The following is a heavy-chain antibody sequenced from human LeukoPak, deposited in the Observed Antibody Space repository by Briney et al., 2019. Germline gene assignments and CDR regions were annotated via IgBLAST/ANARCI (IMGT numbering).Heavy chain of an antibody. J-gene: IGHJ4*02. CDR1: GGSISSSNW. CDR2: IYHSGST. D-gene: IGHD2-2*01. V-gene: IGHV4-4*02. CDR3: ARAASDCSSTSCYDEGIDY. Sequence: SETLSLTCAVSGGSISSSNWWSWVRQPPGKGLEWIGEIYHSGSTNYNPSPKSRVTISVDKSKNQFSLKLSSVTAADTAVYYCARAASDCSSTSCYDEGIDYWGQGTLSPSPQ.